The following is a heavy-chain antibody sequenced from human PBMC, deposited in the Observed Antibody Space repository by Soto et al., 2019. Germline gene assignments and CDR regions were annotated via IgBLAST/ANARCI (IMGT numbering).Heavy chain of an antibody. D-gene: IGHD3-22*01. V-gene: IGHV3-30*18. CDR3: AKETYYYDNSDYYVPDY. CDR1: GFTLSNSA. Sequence: QVQLVESGGGVVQPGGSLRLSCAASGFTLSNSARHWVRQAPGKGLEWGALISYDGSHTYYADSVKGRFTISRDKSKNTLYLQMNSLRAEDTAVYHCAKETYYYDNSDYYVPDYWGQGTLVTVSS. J-gene: IGHJ4*02. CDR2: ISYDGSHT.